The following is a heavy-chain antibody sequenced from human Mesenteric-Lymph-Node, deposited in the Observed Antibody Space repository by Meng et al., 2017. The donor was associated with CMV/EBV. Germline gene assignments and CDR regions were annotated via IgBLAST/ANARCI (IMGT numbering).Heavy chain of an antibody. D-gene: IGHD3-3*01. CDR3: AKFSATGGYYYGMDV. CDR1: GGSVSSGSYY. Sequence: GSLRLSCTVSGGSVSSGSYYWSWIRQPPGKGLEWNGYIYYSGSDNYNPSLESRVTISVDTSKRQFSLRLYSVTAADTAVYYCAKFSATGGYYYGMDVWGQGTTVTVSS. V-gene: IGHV4-61*01. CDR2: IYYSGSD. J-gene: IGHJ6*02.